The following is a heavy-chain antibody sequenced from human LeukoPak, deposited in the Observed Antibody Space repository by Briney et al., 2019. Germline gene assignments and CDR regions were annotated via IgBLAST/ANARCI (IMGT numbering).Heavy chain of an antibody. V-gene: IGHV1-2*02. Sequence: ASVKVSFKASGYTFTGYYMHWVRPAPGQGIEWMGWINPNSGGTNYSQKFQGRVTITRDTSISTAYMELSSLRSEDTAVYYCARDRGNWFDPWGQGTLVTVSS. J-gene: IGHJ5*02. D-gene: IGHD3-10*01. CDR1: GYTFTGYY. CDR2: INPNSGGT. CDR3: ARDRGNWFDP.